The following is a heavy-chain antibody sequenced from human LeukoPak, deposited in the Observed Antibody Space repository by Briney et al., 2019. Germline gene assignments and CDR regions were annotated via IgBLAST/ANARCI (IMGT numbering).Heavy chain of an antibody. D-gene: IGHD2-21*01. CDR2: IYYSGST. V-gene: IGHV4-59*01. Sequence: SETLSLTCTVSGGSISSYYWSWIRQPPGKGLEWIGYIYYSGSTNYNPSLESRVTISVDTSKNQFSLKLSSVTAADTAVYYCARSLWPLYYFDYWGQGTLVTVSS. CDR1: GGSISSYY. CDR3: ARSLWPLYYFDY. J-gene: IGHJ4*02.